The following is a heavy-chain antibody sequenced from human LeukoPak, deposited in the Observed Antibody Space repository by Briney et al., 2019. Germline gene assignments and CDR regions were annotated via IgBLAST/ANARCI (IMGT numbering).Heavy chain of an antibody. J-gene: IGHJ4*02. V-gene: IGHV4-59*04. D-gene: IGHD5-24*01. Sequence: GSLRLSCAASGFTFSSFSMNWVRQAPGKGLEWIGSVFYTGDTYYSPSLKSRVTLSVDTSKNHFSLRLTSVTAADAAVYYCARVLRDGHNDPFDNWGQGTLVTVSS. CDR1: GFTFSSFSMN. CDR3: ARVLRDGHNDPFDN. CDR2: VFYTGDT.